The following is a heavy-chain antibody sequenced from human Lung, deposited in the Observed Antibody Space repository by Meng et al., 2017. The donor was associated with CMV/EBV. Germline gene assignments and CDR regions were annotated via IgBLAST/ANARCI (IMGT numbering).Heavy chain of an antibody. Sequence: GESXKISXAASGVTCSHYGMTWVRQAPGKGLEWVSTISNTGDTTYYADSVKGRFTISRDNSKNTLYLKINSLRAEDMAVYYCRAKEGCSRTTCYNGAFNMWGQGTXVTVSS. CDR3: RAKEGCSRTTCYNGAFNM. J-gene: IGHJ3*02. CDR1: GVTCSHYG. D-gene: IGHD2-2*02. CDR2: ISNTGDTT. V-gene: IGHV3-23*01.